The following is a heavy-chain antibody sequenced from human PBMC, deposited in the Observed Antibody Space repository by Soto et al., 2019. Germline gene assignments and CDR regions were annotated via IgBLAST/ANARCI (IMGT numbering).Heavy chain of an antibody. CDR3: ARDITGTNNWFDY. CDR1: GDTFSSHT. J-gene: IGHJ5*01. D-gene: IGHD1-20*01. V-gene: IGHV1-69*06. CDR2: IIPLFGSP. Sequence: VLLVQSGAEVRKPGSSVRVSCEISGDTFSSHTINWLRQAPGQGLEWMGGIIPLFGSPTYAQKFQARLTITADTSTRTAYMDLTSLTSDDTAFYFCARDITGTNNWFDYWGQGTLVTVSS.